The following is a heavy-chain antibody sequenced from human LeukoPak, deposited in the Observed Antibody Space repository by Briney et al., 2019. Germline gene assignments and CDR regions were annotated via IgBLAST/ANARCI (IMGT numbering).Heavy chain of an antibody. CDR3: ARNNGMDV. Sequence: PGGSLRLSCAASGFTFNNYAMTWVRQVPGRGPEWVANVNRDGSETYYLDSVKGRFTISKDNAKNSLYLKMNSLRAEDTALYHCARNNGMDVWGQGTTVIVSS. V-gene: IGHV3-7*03. J-gene: IGHJ6*02. CDR2: VNRDGSET. CDR1: GFTFNNYA.